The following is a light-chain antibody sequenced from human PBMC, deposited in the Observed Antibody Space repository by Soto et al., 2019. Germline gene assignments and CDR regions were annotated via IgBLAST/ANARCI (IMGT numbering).Light chain of an antibody. Sequence: DIQLTQSPSTLSASVGDRVTITCRASQSLNNRLAWYQQKPGKAPKLLIYDASTLESGVSSRFSGTGSETECTLTITDLQADELATYFCHQYKAYSTFGQGTKVEIK. V-gene: IGKV1-5*01. CDR3: HQYKAYST. CDR2: DAS. J-gene: IGKJ1*01. CDR1: QSLNNR.